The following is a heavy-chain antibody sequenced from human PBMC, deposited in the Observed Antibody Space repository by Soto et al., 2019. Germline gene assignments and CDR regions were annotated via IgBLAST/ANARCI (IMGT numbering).Heavy chain of an antibody. D-gene: IGHD2-2*01. CDR2: IKQDGSEK. J-gene: IGHJ4*02. CDR3: ARDRYCSSASCRGVATFDY. V-gene: IGHV3-7*01. CDR1: GFTFSSYW. Sequence: GGSLRLSCAASGFTFSSYWMSWVRQAPGKGLEWVANIKQDGSEKYYVDSVKGRLTISRDNAKNSLYLQINSLRAEDTAVFYCARDRYCSSASCRGVATFDYWGQGSLVTVSS.